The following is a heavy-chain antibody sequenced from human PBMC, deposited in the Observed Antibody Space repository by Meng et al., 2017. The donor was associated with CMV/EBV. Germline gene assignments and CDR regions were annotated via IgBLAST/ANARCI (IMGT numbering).Heavy chain of an antibody. J-gene: IGHJ5*02. V-gene: IGHV2-5*02. CDR3: AHRGRIAAAGTDWFDP. D-gene: IGHD6-13*01. CDR2: IYWDDDK. CDR1: GFSLSTSGVG. Sequence: QIYLKESGPTLVKPTPTLTLTCTFSGFSLSTSGVGVGWIRQPPGKALEWLALIYWDDDKRYSPSLKSRLTITKDTSKNQVVLTMTNMDPVDTATYYCAHRGRIAAAGTDWFDPWGQGTLVTVSS.